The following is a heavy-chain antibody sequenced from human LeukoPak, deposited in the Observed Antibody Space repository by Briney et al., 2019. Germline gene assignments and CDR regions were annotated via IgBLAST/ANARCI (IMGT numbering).Heavy chain of an antibody. Sequence: GSLRLSCSASGFTFSSYAMYWVRQAPGKGLEYVSGISSNGGSTYYADSVKGRFTISRDNSKNTLYLQMSSLRAEDTAVYYCVNRGGLLLYFIYWGQGTLVTVSS. V-gene: IGHV3-64D*06. J-gene: IGHJ4*02. CDR1: GFTFSSYA. D-gene: IGHD3-22*01. CDR2: ISSNGGST. CDR3: VNRGGLLLYFIY.